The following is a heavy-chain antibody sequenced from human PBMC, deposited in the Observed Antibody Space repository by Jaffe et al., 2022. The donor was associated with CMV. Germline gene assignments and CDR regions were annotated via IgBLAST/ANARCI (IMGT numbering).Heavy chain of an antibody. D-gene: IGHD2-8*01. CDR1: GYMFPTQW. CDR3: SRQRKVPGNMYGVDS. CDR2: IDPRDSYT. V-gene: IGHV5-10-1*03. J-gene: IGHJ4*02. Sequence: EVQLLQSGAEVKKPGESLRISCKGSGYMFPTQWISWVRQTPGKGLEWMGRIDPRDSYTDYNPSFQGRVTISADQSLSTAYLQWSSLEASDTAMYYCSRQRKVPGNMYGVDSWGQGTLVTVSS.